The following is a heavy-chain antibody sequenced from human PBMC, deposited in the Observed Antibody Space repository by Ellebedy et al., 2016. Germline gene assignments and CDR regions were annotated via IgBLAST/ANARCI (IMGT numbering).Heavy chain of an antibody. CDR3: AREPLTVTINWFDP. CDR1: GYTFTSYG. J-gene: IGHJ5*02. D-gene: IGHD4-17*01. CDR2: ISTYNTNA. V-gene: IGHV1-18*01. Sequence: ASVKVSXXASGYTFTSYGISWVRQAPGQGLEWMGWISTYNTNAHYAQKFQGRVFMTTDTSSSTAYMELRSLTSDDTAVYYCAREPLTVTINWFDPWGQGTLVTVSS.